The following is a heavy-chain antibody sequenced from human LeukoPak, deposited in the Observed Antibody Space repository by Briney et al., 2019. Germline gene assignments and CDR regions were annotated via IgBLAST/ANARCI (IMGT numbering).Heavy chain of an antibody. D-gene: IGHD1-26*01. V-gene: IGHV3-48*04. J-gene: IGHJ4*02. Sequence: GGSLRLSCAASGFTFNTYSMNWVRQAPGKGLEWVSYISSSGRAILYADSVKGRFTVSRDNAKNSLYLQMNNLRAEDTAVYYCAREIPSGSYAPDYRGQGTLVTVSS. CDR2: ISSSGRAI. CDR3: AREIPSGSYAPDY. CDR1: GFTFNTYS.